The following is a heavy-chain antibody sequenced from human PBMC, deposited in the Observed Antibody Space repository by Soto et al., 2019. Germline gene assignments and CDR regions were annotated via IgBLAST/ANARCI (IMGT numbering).Heavy chain of an antibody. CDR2: ISYDGSNK. CDR1: GFTFSSYG. CDR3: AKAQSRLQLSDGMDV. V-gene: IGHV3-30*18. J-gene: IGHJ6*02. D-gene: IGHD5-18*01. Sequence: QVQLVESGGGVVQPGRSLRLSCAASGFTFSSYGMHWVRQAPGKGLEWVAVISYDGSNKYYADSVKGRFTISRDNSKNTLYLQMNSLRAEDTAVYYCAKAQSRLQLSDGMDVWGQGSTVTVSS.